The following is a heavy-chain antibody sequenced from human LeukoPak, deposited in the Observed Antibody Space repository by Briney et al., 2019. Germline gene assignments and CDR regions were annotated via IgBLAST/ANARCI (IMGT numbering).Heavy chain of an antibody. J-gene: IGHJ1*01. CDR1: GFTFSSHA. V-gene: IGHV3-23*01. D-gene: IGHD4-23*01. CDR3: AKDHEEYGGFLRGYFQH. CDR2: ISGSGGST. Sequence: GGSLRLSCAASGFTFSSHAMSWVRQAPGKGLEWVSAISGSGGSTYYADSVKGRFTISRDNSKNTLYLQMNSLRAEDTAVYYCAKDHEEYGGFLRGYFQHWGQGTLVTVSS.